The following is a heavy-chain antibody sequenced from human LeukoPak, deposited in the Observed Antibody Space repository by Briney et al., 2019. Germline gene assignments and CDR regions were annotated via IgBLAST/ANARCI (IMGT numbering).Heavy chain of an antibody. CDR1: GGSISSYY. CDR2: IYYSGST. V-gene: IGHV4-59*01. CDR3: ARMDTAMVYGMDV. D-gene: IGHD5-18*01. Sequence: SETQSLTCTVSGGSISSYYWSWIRQPPGKGLECIGYIYYSGSTNYNPSLKSRVTISVDTSKNQLSLKLSSVTAADTAVYYCARMDTAMVYGMDVWGQGTTVTVSS. J-gene: IGHJ6*02.